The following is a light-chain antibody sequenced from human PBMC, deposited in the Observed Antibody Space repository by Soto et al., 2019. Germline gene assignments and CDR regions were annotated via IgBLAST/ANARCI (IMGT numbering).Light chain of an antibody. CDR3: QQYTDRPRT. V-gene: IGKV3-20*01. CDR1: QSVSSSY. J-gene: IGKJ1*01. CDR2: GAS. Sequence: DIVLTQSPGTLSLSPGERATLSCRASQSVSSSYLAWYQQKPGQAPRLLIYGASSRATGIPDRFSGSGSGTDFTLTISRLEPEDFAVYFCQQYTDRPRTFGQGTKVDIK.